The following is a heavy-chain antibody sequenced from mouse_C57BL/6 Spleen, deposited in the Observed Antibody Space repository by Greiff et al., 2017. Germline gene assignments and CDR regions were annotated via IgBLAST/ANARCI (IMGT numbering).Heavy chain of an antibody. CDR3: AREPVYYFDY. CDR2: IYPGDGDT. CDR1: GYAFSSSW. V-gene: IGHV1-82*01. Sequence: VKLLESGPELVKPGASVKISCKASGYAFSSSWMNWVKQRPGKGLEWIGRIYPGDGDTNYNGKFKGKATLTADKSSSTAYMQLSSLTSEDSAVYFCAREPVYYFDYWGQGTTLTVSS. J-gene: IGHJ2*01.